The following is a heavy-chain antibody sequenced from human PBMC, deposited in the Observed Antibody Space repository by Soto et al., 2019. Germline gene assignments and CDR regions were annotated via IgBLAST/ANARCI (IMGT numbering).Heavy chain of an antibody. J-gene: IGHJ6*02. D-gene: IGHD1-26*01. CDR1: GFTFSSYS. Sequence: GGSLRLSCAASGFTFSSYSMNWVRQAPGKGLEWVSYISSSSSTIYYADSVKGRFTISRDNAKNSLYLQMNSLRDEDTAVYYCARDLGSIVGATLPYYYYGMDVWGQGTTVTVSS. CDR2: ISSSSSTI. V-gene: IGHV3-48*02. CDR3: ARDLGSIVGATLPYYYYGMDV.